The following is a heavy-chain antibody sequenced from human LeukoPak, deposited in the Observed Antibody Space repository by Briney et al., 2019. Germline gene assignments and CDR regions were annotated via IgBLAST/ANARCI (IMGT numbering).Heavy chain of an antibody. Sequence: GGSLKLSCAASGFTFSSYGMSWVRQAPGNGLEWVSTISSSGGSTYYADSVKGRFTMSRDNSKNTLYLQMNSLRAEDTAVYYCAKEGSGSYSPHYYYYYMDVWGKGTTVTVSS. J-gene: IGHJ6*03. CDR2: ISSSGGST. CDR1: GFTFSSYG. CDR3: AKEGSGSYSPHYYYYYMDV. V-gene: IGHV3-23*01. D-gene: IGHD1-26*01.